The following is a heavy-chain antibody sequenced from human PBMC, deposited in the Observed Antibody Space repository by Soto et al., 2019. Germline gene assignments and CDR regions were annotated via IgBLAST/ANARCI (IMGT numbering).Heavy chain of an antibody. D-gene: IGHD3-16*01. CDR1: GYTFTSYY. J-gene: IGHJ3*02. Sequence: ASVKVSCKASGYTFTSYYMRWVRQAPGQGLEWMGIINPSGGSTSYAQKFQGRVTMTRDTSTSTVYMELSSLRSEDTAVYYCARVLSRIMGGAGSAFESRGQRTTVTGSS. V-gene: IGHV1-46*01. CDR2: INPSGGST. CDR3: ARVLSRIMGGAGSAFES.